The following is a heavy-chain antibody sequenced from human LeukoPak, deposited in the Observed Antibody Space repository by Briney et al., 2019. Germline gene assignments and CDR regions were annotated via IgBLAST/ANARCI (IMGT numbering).Heavy chain of an antibody. J-gene: IGHJ4*02. CDR2: IYYTGGT. D-gene: IGHD6-13*01. Sequence: SETLSLTCTVSGGSITGYYWSWIRQPPGKGLEWIGQIYYTGGTSYNPSLKSRVTISVDTSKDQFSLKLSSVTAADTAMYYCLRHSSSWRFAFDSWGRGTLVTVSS. CDR1: GGSITGYY. CDR3: LRHSSSWRFAFDS. V-gene: IGHV4-59*01.